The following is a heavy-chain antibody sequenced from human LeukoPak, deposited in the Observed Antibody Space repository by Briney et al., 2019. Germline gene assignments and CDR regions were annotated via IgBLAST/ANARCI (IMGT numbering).Heavy chain of an antibody. CDR2: VNHSGST. CDR1: GGSFNNYY. V-gene: IGHV4-34*01. CDR3: ASSSATDPQLDP. D-gene: IGHD2-15*01. Sequence: SETLSLTCTVSGGSFNNYYWSWIRQPPGKALEWIGEVNHSGSTKYNESLKSRVTMSVDTSKNQFSLKLTSVTAADTAVYYCASSSATDPQLDPWGQGTLVTVSA. J-gene: IGHJ5*02.